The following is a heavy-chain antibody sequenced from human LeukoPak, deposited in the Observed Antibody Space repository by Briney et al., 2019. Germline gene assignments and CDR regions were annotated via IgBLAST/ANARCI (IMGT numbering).Heavy chain of an antibody. CDR3: ARRLAGTEDY. V-gene: IGHV4-39*01. CDR1: GGSISSSSYY. CDR2: IYYSAST. Sequence: SETLSLTCTVSGGSISSSSYYWGWIRQPPGKGLEWIGSIYYSASTYYNPSLKSRVTISVDTSKNQFSLKRSSVTAADTAVYYCARRLAGTEDYWGQGTLVTVSS. J-gene: IGHJ4*02. D-gene: IGHD6-13*01.